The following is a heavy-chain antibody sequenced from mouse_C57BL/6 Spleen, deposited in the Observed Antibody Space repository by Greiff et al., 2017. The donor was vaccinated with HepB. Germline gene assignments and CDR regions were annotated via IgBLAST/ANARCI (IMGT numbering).Heavy chain of an antibody. CDR1: GYTFTSYW. J-gene: IGHJ3*01. Sequence: VQLQQPGAELVRPGTSVKLSCKASGYTFTSYWMHWVKQRPGQGLEWIGVIDPSDSYTNYNQKFKGKATLTVDTSSSTAYMQLSSLTSEDSAVYYCARGGSGYVGVAYGGQGTLVTVSA. D-gene: IGHD3-2*02. V-gene: IGHV1-59*01. CDR3: ARGGSGYVGVAY. CDR2: IDPSDSYT.